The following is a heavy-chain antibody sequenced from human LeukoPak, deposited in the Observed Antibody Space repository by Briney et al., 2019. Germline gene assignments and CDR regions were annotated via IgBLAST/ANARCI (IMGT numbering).Heavy chain of an antibody. CDR2: ISSSSSYI. J-gene: IGHJ4*02. V-gene: IGHV3-21*01. Sequence: GGSLRLSCAASGFTFSSYSMNWVRQAPGKVLEWVSSISSSSSYIYYADSVKGRFTISRDNAKNSLYLQMNSLRAEDTAVYYCARGYSGHDWGDYWGQGTLVTVSS. CDR3: ARGYSGHDWGDY. CDR1: GFTFSSYS. D-gene: IGHD5-12*01.